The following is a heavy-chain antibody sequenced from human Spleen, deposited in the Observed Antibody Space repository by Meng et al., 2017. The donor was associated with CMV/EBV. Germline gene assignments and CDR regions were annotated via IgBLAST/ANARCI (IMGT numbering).Heavy chain of an antibody. D-gene: IGHD1-1*01. CDR1: GFSLSNHF. CDR2: ISPDGSHT. CDR3: ARGTVAWKGFDY. Sequence: WPPSGFSLSNHFMHWVRQVPGERQACVAVISPDGSHTNYADSARGRFFISRDNARNTVYLYMNSLTTEDTAAYFCARGTVAWKGFDYWGQGALVTVSS. J-gene: IGHJ4*02. V-gene: IGHV3-74*01.